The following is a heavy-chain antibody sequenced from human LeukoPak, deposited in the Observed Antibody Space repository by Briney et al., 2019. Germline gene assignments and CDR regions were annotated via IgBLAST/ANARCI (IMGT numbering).Heavy chain of an antibody. CDR1: GYTFTGYY. D-gene: IGHD6-13*01. CDR3: AHLIAAAGHEGI. Sequence: ASVKVSCKASGYTFTGYYMHWVRQAPGQGLEWMGWINPNSGGTNYAQKFQGRVTMTRDTSIGTAYMELSRLRSDDTAVYYCAHLIAAAGHEGIWGQGTMVTVSS. V-gene: IGHV1-2*02. J-gene: IGHJ3*02. CDR2: INPNSGGT.